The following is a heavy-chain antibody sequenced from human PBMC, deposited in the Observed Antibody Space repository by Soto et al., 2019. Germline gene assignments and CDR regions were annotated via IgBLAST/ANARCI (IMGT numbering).Heavy chain of an antibody. CDR2: IKSKTDGGTT. D-gene: IGHD3-10*01. CDR1: GFPFSSYS. V-gene: IGHV3-15*07. J-gene: IGHJ4*02. Sequence: PGGSLRLSCAASGFPFSSYSMNWVRQAPGKGLEWVGRIKSKTDGGTTDYAAPVKGRFTISRDDSKNTLYLQMNSLKTEDTAVYYCTTDRPPDYYGSGPFDYWGQGTLVTVSS. CDR3: TTDRPPDYYGSGPFDY.